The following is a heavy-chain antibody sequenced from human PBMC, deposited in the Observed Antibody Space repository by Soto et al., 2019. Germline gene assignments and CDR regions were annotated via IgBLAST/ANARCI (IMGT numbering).Heavy chain of an antibody. J-gene: IGHJ5*02. Sequence: GASVQVSFKASGYTFTSYDINWVRQATGQGLEWMGWMNPNSGNTGYAQKFQGRVTTTRNTSISTAYMELSSLRSEDTAVYYCTREGYSSSSGSRGNWFDPWGQGTLVTVSS. CDR2: MNPNSGNT. D-gene: IGHD6-6*01. V-gene: IGHV1-8*01. CDR1: GYTFTSYD. CDR3: TREGYSSSSGSRGNWFDP.